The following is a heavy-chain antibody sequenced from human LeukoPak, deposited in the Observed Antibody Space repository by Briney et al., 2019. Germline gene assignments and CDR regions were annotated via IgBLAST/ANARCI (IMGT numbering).Heavy chain of an antibody. CDR2: INHSGST. D-gene: IGHD3-3*01. J-gene: IGHJ6*02. Sequence: PSETLSLTCAVYGGSFSGYYWSWIRQPPGKGLEWIGEINHSGSTNYNPSLKSRVTISVDTSKNQFSLKLSSATAADTAVYYCARGLRLRTISPHYYGMDVWGQGTTVTVSS. V-gene: IGHV4-34*01. CDR3: ARGLRLRTISPHYYGMDV. CDR1: GGSFSGYY.